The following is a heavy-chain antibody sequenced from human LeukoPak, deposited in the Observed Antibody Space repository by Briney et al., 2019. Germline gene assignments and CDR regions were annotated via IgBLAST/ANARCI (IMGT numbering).Heavy chain of an antibody. CDR2: ISGSGGST. J-gene: IGHJ4*02. V-gene: IGHV3-23*01. CDR3: AKVGGWDQKGY. CDR1: GFTFNNYD. Sequence: GGSLRLSCAASGFTFNNYDMSWVPQAAGKGLEWVSAISGSGGSTYYADSVKRRFTISRDNSKNTLYLQMNSLRAEDTAVYYCAKVGGWDQKGYWGQGTLVTVSS. D-gene: IGHD1-26*01.